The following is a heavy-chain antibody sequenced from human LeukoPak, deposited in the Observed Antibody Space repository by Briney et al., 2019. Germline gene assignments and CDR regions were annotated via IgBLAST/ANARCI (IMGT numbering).Heavy chain of an antibody. V-gene: IGHV4-59*01. CDR2: IYYSGST. CDR3: ARDWSGKNAFDI. J-gene: IGHJ3*02. CDR1: GGSINNFY. Sequence: SETLSLTCTVSGGSINNFYWTWIRQPPGKGLEWIGYIYYSGSTNYNPSLKSRVTISVDASKNQFSLKLSSVTAADTAVYYCARDWSGKNAFDIWGQGTMVTVSS. D-gene: IGHD3-10*01.